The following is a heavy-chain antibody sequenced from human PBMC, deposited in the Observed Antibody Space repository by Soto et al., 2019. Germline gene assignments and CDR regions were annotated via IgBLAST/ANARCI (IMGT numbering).Heavy chain of an antibody. CDR1: GFTFSGYT. D-gene: IGHD2-15*01. J-gene: IGHJ4*02. V-gene: IGHV3-21*01. Sequence: PGGSLRLSCAASGFTFSGYTMNWVRQAPGKGLEWVSSISTSSSHIYYADSVKGRFTISRDNAKHSLFLQMNSLRGEDTAVYYCARAGGSPAPFDYWGQGTLVTVSS. CDR3: ARAGGSPAPFDY. CDR2: ISTSSSHI.